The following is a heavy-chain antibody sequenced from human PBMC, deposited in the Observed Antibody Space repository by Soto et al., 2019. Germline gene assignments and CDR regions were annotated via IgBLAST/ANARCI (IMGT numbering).Heavy chain of an antibody. Sequence: PSETLSLTCAVYGGSFSGYYWSWIRQPPGKGLEWIGEINHSGSTNYNPSLKSRVTISVDTSKNQFSLKLSSVTAADTAVYYCARKGGSLRFLEWFNWFDPWGQGTLVTVSS. CDR1: GGSFSGYY. D-gene: IGHD3-3*01. V-gene: IGHV4-34*01. J-gene: IGHJ5*02. CDR3: ARKGGSLRFLEWFNWFDP. CDR2: INHSGST.